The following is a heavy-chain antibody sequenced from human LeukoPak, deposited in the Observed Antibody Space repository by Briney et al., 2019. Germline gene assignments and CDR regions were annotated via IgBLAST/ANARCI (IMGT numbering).Heavy chain of an antibody. Sequence: SETLSLTCAVYGGSFSGYYWSWIRQPAGKGLEWIGRIYTSGSTNYNPSLTSRATMSVDTSKNQFSLKLSSVTAADTAVYYCARDRDYGDGWFDPWGQGTLVTVSS. V-gene: IGHV4-4*07. CDR1: GGSFSGYY. CDR3: ARDRDYGDGWFDP. CDR2: IYTSGST. D-gene: IGHD4-17*01. J-gene: IGHJ5*02.